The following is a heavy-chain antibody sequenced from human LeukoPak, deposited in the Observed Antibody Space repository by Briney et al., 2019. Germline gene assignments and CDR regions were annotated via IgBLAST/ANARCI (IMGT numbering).Heavy chain of an antibody. J-gene: IGHJ5*02. V-gene: IGHV4-59*12. CDR1: GGSISSYY. CDR2: IYYSGST. D-gene: IGHD3-10*01. Sequence: PSETLSLTCTVSGGSISSYYWSWIRQPPGKGLEWIGYIYYSGSTNYNPSLKSRVTISVDTSKNQFSLKLSSVTAADTAVYYCARDRGRRFDPWGQGTLVTVSS. CDR3: ARDRGRRFDP.